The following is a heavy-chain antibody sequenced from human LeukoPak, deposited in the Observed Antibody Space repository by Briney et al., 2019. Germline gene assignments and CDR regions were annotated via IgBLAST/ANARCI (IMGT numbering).Heavy chain of an antibody. CDR1: GGTFSSYA. Sequence: ASVKVSCKASGGTFSSYAISWVRQAPGRGLEWMGGIIPIFGTANYAQKFQGRVTITTDESTSTAYMELSSLRSEDTAVYYCARDLTSEWMDWGQGTMVTVSS. CDR3: ARDLTSEWMD. CDR2: IIPIFGTA. V-gene: IGHV1-69*05. D-gene: IGHD3-3*01. J-gene: IGHJ3*01.